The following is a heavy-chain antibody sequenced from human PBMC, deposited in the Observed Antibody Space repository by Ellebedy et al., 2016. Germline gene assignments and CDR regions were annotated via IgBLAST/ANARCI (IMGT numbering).Heavy chain of an antibody. D-gene: IGHD1-1*01. CDR2: INSGGAT. CDR3: VTKHNAAFDI. CDR1: GFTVTSND. Sequence: GGSLRLXCAVSGFTVTSNDMSWVRQPPGKGLECVSLINSGGATYYADSVEGRFTISRDNPKKKLYLQMSSLGADDTAIYYCVTKHNAAFDIWGQGTTVTVS. J-gene: IGHJ3*02. V-gene: IGHV3-53*01.